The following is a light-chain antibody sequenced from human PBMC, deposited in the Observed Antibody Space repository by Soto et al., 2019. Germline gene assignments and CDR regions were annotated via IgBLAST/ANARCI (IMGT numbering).Light chain of an antibody. Sequence: QSALTQPASVSESPGQSITISCTGTSSDVGAYNYLSWYQQHPGKAPKLMIFEVSDRPSGVSNRFSGSKSGNTASLTISGLQAEDEADYYCSSYTSSNTLVFGGGPKLTVL. J-gene: IGLJ2*01. CDR1: SSDVGAYNY. V-gene: IGLV2-14*01. CDR2: EVS. CDR3: SSYTSSNTLV.